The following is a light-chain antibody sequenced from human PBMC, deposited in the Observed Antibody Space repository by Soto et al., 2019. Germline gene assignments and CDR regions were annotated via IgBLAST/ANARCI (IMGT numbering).Light chain of an antibody. Sequence: DIVLTQTPLSSPVTLGQPASISCRSSQSLVHSDGNTYLSWFHQRPGQPPRLLIEKVSNRFSGVPDRFSGSGAGTDFTLKISRVEAEDVGIYFCMQATQYRPYTVGQGTKLEIK. CDR2: KVS. J-gene: IGKJ2*01. V-gene: IGKV2-24*01. CDR1: QSLVHSDGNTY. CDR3: MQATQYRPYT.